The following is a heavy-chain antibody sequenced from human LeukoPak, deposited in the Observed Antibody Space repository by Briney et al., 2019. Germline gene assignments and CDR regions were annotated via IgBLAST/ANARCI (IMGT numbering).Heavy chain of an antibody. CDR3: AKSPSGRSRISRFDY. D-gene: IGHD6-19*01. V-gene: IGHV3-30*18. Sequence: PGRSQRLSCAASGFTFSSYGMHWVRQAPGKGLEWVAVISYDGSNKYYADSVNGRFTISRDNSKNTLSLQMNSLRAEDTAMYYCAKSPSGRSRISRFDYWGQGILVTVSS. CDR2: ISYDGSNK. J-gene: IGHJ4*02. CDR1: GFTFSSYG.